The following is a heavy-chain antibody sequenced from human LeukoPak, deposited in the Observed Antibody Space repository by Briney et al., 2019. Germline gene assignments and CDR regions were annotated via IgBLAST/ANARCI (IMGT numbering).Heavy chain of an antibody. CDR3: ARETYYDFWSGYYNYYGMDV. CDR1: GFTFSSYS. Sequence: GGSLRLSCAASGFTFSSYSMNWVRQAPGKGLEWVSSISSSSSYIYYADSVKGRFTISRDNAKNSLYLQMNSLRAEDTAVYYCARETYYDFWSGYYNYYGMDVWGQGTTATVSS. V-gene: IGHV3-21*01. CDR2: ISSSSSYI. J-gene: IGHJ6*02. D-gene: IGHD3-3*01.